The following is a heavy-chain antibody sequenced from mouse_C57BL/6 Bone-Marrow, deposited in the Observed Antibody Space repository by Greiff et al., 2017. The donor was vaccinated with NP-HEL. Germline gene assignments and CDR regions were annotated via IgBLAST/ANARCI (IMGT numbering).Heavy chain of an antibody. J-gene: IGHJ4*01. CDR1: GYTFTSYW. V-gene: IGHV1-7*01. Sequence: QVQLQQSGAELAKPGASVKLSCKASGYTFTSYWMHWVKQRPGQGLEWIGYINPSSGYTKYNQKFKDKATLTADTSSSTAYMQLSSLTYEDSAVYDCASSGTTAYYYAMGYWGQGTSVS. CDR2: INPSSGYT. D-gene: IGHD1-2*01. CDR3: ASSGTTAYYYAMGY.